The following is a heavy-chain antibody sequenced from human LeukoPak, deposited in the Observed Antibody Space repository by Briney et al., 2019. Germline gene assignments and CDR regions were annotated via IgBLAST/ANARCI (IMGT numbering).Heavy chain of an antibody. CDR3: ARGSYYYGSGSYSPEYFQH. J-gene: IGHJ1*01. D-gene: IGHD3-10*01. Sequence: KPGGSLRLACAASGFTFSSYSMNWVRQAPGKGLEWVSSISSSSSYIYYADSVKGRFTISRDNAKNSLYLQMNSLRAEDTAVYYCARGSYYYGSGSYSPEYFQHWGQGTLVTVSS. V-gene: IGHV3-21*01. CDR2: ISSSSSYI. CDR1: GFTFSSYS.